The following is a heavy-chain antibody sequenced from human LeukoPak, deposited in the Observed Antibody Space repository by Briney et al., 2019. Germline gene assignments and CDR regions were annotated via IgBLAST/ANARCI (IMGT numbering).Heavy chain of an antibody. V-gene: IGHV4-59*01. CDR1: GGSISSYY. D-gene: IGHD6-13*01. CDR2: IYYSGST. J-gene: IGHJ4*02. CDR3: ATGYSSSWYVDY. Sequence: SETLSLTCTVSGGSISSYYWSWIRQPPGKGLEWIGYIYYSGSTNYNPSLKSRVTISVDTSKSQFSLKLSSVTAADTAVYYCATGYSSSWYVDYWGQGTLVTVSS.